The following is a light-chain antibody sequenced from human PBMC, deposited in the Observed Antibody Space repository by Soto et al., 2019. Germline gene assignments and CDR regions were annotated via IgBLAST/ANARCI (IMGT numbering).Light chain of an antibody. V-gene: IGKV3-20*01. CDR2: GGS. CDR1: QSVSSNH. J-gene: IGKJ1*01. Sequence: DIVLTQSPGTLSLSPGERATLSFRASQSVSSNHLAWYQQKPGQAPRLLIYGGSSRATGIPVRFSGSGSATDFTLTITRLEPEDVAVDYCQQYSSSRTFGQGTKVDIK. CDR3: QQYSSSRT.